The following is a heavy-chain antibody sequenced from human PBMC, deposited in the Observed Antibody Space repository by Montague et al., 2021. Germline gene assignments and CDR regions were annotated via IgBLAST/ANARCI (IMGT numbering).Heavy chain of an antibody. J-gene: IGHJ4*02. CDR2: ISNDGSNK. V-gene: IGHV3-30*18. D-gene: IGHD3-16*01. Sequence: SLRLSCAASGFTFSNYVMHWVRQAPGKGLEWVALISNDGSNKDYADSVKGRFIISRDNSKNTLYLQMNSLRAEDTAVFYCAKGTKSMITFGGVQDYWGQGTLVTVSS. CDR1: GFTFSNYV. CDR3: AKGTKSMITFGGVQDY.